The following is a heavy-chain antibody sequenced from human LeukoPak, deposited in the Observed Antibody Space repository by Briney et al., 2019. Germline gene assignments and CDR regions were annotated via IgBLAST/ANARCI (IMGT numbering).Heavy chain of an antibody. Sequence: GGSLRLSCAASGFSFENYNTNWVRQAPGKRLEWVAYINVITGYIYYADSLKGRFTISRDNAKKSLFLEMNSLRVEDTAVYYCARDRSGSSSVDDAFDIWGQGIMVTVSS. D-gene: IGHD1-26*01. CDR2: INVITGYI. J-gene: IGHJ3*02. V-gene: IGHV3-21*01. CDR3: ARDRSGSSSVDDAFDI. CDR1: GFSFENYN.